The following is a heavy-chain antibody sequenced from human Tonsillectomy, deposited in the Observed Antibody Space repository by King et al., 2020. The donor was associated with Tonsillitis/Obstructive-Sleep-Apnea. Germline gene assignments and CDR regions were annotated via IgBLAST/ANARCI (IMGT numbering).Heavy chain of an antibody. J-gene: IGHJ4*02. V-gene: IGHV3-23*04. Sequence: VQLVESGGGLVQPGGSLRLSCAASGFTFSSYAMSWVRQAPGKGLGWVSAISGSGGSTYYADSVKGRFTISRDNSKNTLYLQMNSLRAEDTAVYYCANVLGSGYSSTVTQNWGQGTLVTVSS. CDR1: GFTFSSYA. D-gene: IGHD6-13*01. CDR2: ISGSGGST. CDR3: ANVLGSGYSSTVTQN.